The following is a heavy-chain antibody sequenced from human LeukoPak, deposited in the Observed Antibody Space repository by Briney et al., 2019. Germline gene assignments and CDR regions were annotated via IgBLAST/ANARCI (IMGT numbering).Heavy chain of an antibody. Sequence: GGSLRLSCTASGFTFSDYARSWVRQAPGKGLEWVGFIRSKAYGGTTEYAASVKGRFTISRDNSKSIAYLQMNSLKTEDTAVYYCTSYYDSSGYIDYWGQGTLVTVSS. CDR2: IRSKAYGGTT. CDR1: GFTFSDYA. CDR3: TSYYDSSGYIDY. D-gene: IGHD3-22*01. V-gene: IGHV3-49*04. J-gene: IGHJ4*02.